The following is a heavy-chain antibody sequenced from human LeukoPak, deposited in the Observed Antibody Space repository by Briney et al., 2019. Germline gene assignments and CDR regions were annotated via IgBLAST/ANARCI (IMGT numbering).Heavy chain of an antibody. CDR1: GFTFSSYG. J-gene: IGHJ4*02. Sequence: QPGGSLRLSCAASGFTFSSYGMHWVRQAPGKGLEWVAFIRYDGSNKYYADSVKGRFTISRDNSKNTLYLQMNSLRAEDTAVYYCAKDGPVSSSGWYLDYWGQGTLVTVSS. D-gene: IGHD6-19*01. CDR2: IRYDGSNK. V-gene: IGHV3-30*02. CDR3: AKDGPVSSSGWYLDY.